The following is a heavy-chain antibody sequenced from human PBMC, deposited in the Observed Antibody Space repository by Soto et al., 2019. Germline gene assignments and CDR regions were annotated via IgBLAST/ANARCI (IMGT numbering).Heavy chain of an antibody. Sequence: ASVKVSCKASGYAFTSYYLHWVRQAPGQGLEWMGIINPSGGSTNYAQKFQDRVTMTRDTSTSTVYMELSSLRSEDTAVYYCARSRFDPYYFDFWAQGTLVTVS. CDR3: ARSRFDPYYFDF. CDR1: GYAFTSYY. CDR2: INPSGGST. J-gene: IGHJ4*02. V-gene: IGHV1-46*01. D-gene: IGHD3-9*01.